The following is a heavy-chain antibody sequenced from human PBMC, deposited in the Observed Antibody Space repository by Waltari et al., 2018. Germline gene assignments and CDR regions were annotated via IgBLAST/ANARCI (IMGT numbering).Heavy chain of an antibody. CDR1: GFTFSRYA. D-gene: IGHD1-26*01. V-gene: IGHV3-23*01. J-gene: IGHJ4*02. CDR3: AKVWAGIVGATGY. Sequence: EVQLLESGGGLVQPGGSLRLSCAASGFTFSRYAMRWVRRAPGKGLEWVSAISGSGGSTYYADSVKGRFTISRDNSKNTLYLQMNSLRAEDTAVYYCAKVWAGIVGATGYWGQGTLVTVSS. CDR2: ISGSGGST.